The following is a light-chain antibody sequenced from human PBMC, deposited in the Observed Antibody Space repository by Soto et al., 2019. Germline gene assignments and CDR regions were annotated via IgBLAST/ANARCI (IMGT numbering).Light chain of an antibody. J-gene: IGKJ4*01. CDR3: QQANSFPLT. CDR2: GAS. V-gene: IGKV1-12*01. Sequence: DIQMTQSPSSVSASVGGRVTITCRASQGISTWLAWYQQKPGKAPKLLTYGASNLQSGVPPRFSGSGSGTNFTLTISLQPEDFATYYCQQANSFPLTFGGGTKVEIK. CDR1: QGISTW.